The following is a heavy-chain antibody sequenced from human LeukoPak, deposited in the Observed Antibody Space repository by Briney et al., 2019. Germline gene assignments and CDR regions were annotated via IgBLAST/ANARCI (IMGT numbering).Heavy chain of an antibody. CDR3: VRGFDYAFYD. CDR2: MYYSGST. J-gene: IGHJ4*02. V-gene: IGHV4-61*10. D-gene: IGHD4-17*01. Sequence: PSETLSLTCTVSGGSISSGSYYWNWIRQPAGKGLEWVGFMYYSGSTHYNPSLKSRVTILLDTSKNQFSLNLSSVTAADTAVYYCVRGFDYAFYDWGQGTLVTVSS. CDR1: GGSISSGSYY.